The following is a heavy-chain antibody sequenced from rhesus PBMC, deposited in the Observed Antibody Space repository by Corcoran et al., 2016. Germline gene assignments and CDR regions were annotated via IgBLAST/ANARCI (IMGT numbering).Heavy chain of an antibody. CDR3: ARDLLSGWSGGDFDY. V-gene: IGHV4-73*01. D-gene: IGHD6S26*01. CDR2: IYGNSAST. Sequence: QVQLQQWGEGLVQPSETLSLPCAVYGGFISGYYYWSWIRQPPGKGSEWIGYIYGNSASTNYNPSLKNRVTISKDTSKNQFSLKLSSVAAADAAVYYCARDLLSGWSGGDFDYWGQGVLVTVSS. J-gene: IGHJ4*01. CDR1: GGFISGYYY.